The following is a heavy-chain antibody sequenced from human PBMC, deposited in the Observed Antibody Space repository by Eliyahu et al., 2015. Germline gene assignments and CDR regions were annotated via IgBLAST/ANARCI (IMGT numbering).Heavy chain of an antibody. CDR3: ARDSMATSFAADY. CDR1: GFTFSSYS. V-gene: IGHV3-21*01. D-gene: IGHD5-24*01. J-gene: IGHJ4*02. Sequence: EVQLVESGGGLVKPGGSLXLSCAXXGFTFSSYSMNWVRQAPGKGLEGVSSISSSSSYIYYADSVKGRFTISRDNAKNSLYLQMNSLRAEDTAVYYCARDSMATSFAADYWGQGTLVTVSS. CDR2: ISSSSSYI.